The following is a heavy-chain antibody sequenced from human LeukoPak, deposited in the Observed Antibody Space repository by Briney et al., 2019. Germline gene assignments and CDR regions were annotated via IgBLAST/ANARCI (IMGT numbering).Heavy chain of an antibody. CDR2: INHSGST. Sequence: PSETLSLTCTVSGGSISSGGYYWSWIRQPPGKGLEWIGEINHSGSTNYNPSLKSRVTISVDTSKNQFSLKLSSVTAADTAVYYCARGPVRRYFDLWGRGTLVTVSS. J-gene: IGHJ2*01. CDR3: ARGPVRRYFDL. CDR1: GGSISSGGYY. V-gene: IGHV4-39*07. D-gene: IGHD4-17*01.